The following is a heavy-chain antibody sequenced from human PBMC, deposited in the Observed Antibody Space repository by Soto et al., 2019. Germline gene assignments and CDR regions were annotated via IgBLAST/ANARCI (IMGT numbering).Heavy chain of an antibody. CDR2: IGTAGDT. V-gene: IGHV3-13*01. Sequence: EVQLVESGGGLVQPGGSLRLSCAASGFTFSSYDMHWVRQATGKGLEWVSAIGTAGDTYYPGSVKGRFTISRENAKNSLYLQMNSLRAGDTAVYYCARMSSGWYALFDYWGQGTLVTVSS. J-gene: IGHJ4*02. CDR1: GFTFSSYD. D-gene: IGHD6-19*01. CDR3: ARMSSGWYALFDY.